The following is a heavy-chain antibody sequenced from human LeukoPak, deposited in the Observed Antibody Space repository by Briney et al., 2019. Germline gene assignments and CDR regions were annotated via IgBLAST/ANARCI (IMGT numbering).Heavy chain of an antibody. CDR1: GFTFGDYA. J-gene: IGHJ4*02. V-gene: IGHV3-49*04. D-gene: IGHD6-13*01. CDR3: TTYKQLVKN. Sequence: GRSLRLSCTASGFTFGDYAMSWVRQAPGKGLEWVGFIRSKAYGGTTEYAASVKGRFTISRDDSKSIAYLQMNSLKTGDTAVYYCTTYKQLVKNWGQGTLVTVSS. CDR2: IRSKAYGGTT.